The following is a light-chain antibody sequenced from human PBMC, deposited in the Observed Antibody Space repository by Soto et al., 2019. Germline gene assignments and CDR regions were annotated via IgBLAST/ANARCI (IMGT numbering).Light chain of an antibody. Sequence: EIVFKQSPATLSLSSGARATPSCRASKSVSSYLAWYQQNPGQAPRLLIYDASNRATGIPARFSGSGSGTDCTLTISSLETGDGAVYYSQQRSNWPITVGQGTRLEIK. J-gene: IGKJ5*01. CDR1: KSVSSY. CDR2: DAS. V-gene: IGKV3-11*01. CDR3: QQRSNWPIT.